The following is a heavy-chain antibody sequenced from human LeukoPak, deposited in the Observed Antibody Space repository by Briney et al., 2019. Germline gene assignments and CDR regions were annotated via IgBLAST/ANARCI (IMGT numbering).Heavy chain of an antibody. CDR1: GFTFSSYA. J-gene: IGHJ4*01. Sequence: GGSLRLSCAASGFTFSSYAMHWVRQAPGKGLQWVAVISLDGSNKYYPDSVKGRFTISRDNSKNTLYLQMHSLTAEDTAVYYCATPPGGYGVRIDYWGHGTLVTVSS. V-gene: IGHV3-30-3*01. D-gene: IGHD5-12*01. CDR2: ISLDGSNK. CDR3: ATPPGGYGVRIDY.